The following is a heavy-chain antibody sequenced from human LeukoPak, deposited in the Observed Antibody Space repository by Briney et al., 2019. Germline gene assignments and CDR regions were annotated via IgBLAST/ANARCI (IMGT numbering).Heavy chain of an antibody. CDR3: AKDRDYDFRSGYSESGRFDY. CDR2: ISGSGGST. Sequence: AGGSLRLSCAASGFTFSSYAMSWVRQAPGKGLEWVSAISGSGGSTYYADSVKGRFTISRDNSKNTLYLQMNSLRAEDTAVYYCAKDRDYDFRSGYSESGRFDYWGQGTLVTVSS. V-gene: IGHV3-23*01. J-gene: IGHJ4*02. CDR1: GFTFSSYA. D-gene: IGHD3-3*01.